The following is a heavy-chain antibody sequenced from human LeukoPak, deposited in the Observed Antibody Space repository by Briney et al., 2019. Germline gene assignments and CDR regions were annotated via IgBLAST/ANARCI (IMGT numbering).Heavy chain of an antibody. CDR2: ISGSGGST. CDR3: AKVRGYYDSSGYLDS. D-gene: IGHD3-22*01. Sequence: SGGSLRLSCAASGFTFTSYVMSWVRQAPGKGLEWVSTISGSGGSTFYADSVEGRFTISRDNSKNTLYLQMNSLRAEDTAVYYCAKVRGYYDSSGYLDSWGQGTLVTVSS. J-gene: IGHJ4*02. CDR1: GFTFTSYV. V-gene: IGHV3-23*01.